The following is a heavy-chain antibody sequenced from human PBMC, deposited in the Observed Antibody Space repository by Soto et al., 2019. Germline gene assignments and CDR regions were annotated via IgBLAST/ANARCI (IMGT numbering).Heavy chain of an antibody. CDR3: VKDRGDGYNWGYYYGMDV. CDR1: GFTFSSHA. D-gene: IGHD1-1*01. CDR2: IESDGVES. V-gene: IGHV3-64D*06. J-gene: IGHJ6*02. Sequence: EVQLVESGGGLVQPGGSLRLSCSGTGFTFSSHAMHWVRQAPGKGLQFVSLIESDGVESKYADSVKGRFTISRDNSKNTVFLQMSSLRPDDTAVYYCVKDRGDGYNWGYYYGMDVWGQGTTVTVSS.